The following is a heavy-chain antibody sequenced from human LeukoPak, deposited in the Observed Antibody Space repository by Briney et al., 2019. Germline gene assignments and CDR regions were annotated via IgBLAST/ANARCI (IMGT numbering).Heavy chain of an antibody. V-gene: IGHV1-8*01. CDR3: ARGSKDYYDSSGYYYY. CDR1: GYTFTSYD. J-gene: IGHJ4*02. Sequence: ASVKVSCKASGYTFTSYDINWVRQATGQGLEWMGWLNPNSGNTGYAQKFQGRVTMTRNTSISTAYMELSSLRSEDTAVYYCARGSKDYYDSSGYYYYWGQATLVTVSS. D-gene: IGHD3-22*01. CDR2: LNPNSGNT.